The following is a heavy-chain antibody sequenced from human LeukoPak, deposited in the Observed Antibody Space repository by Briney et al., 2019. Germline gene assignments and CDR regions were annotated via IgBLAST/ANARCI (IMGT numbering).Heavy chain of an antibody. D-gene: IGHD3-10*01. V-gene: IGHV1-69*10. J-gene: IGHJ4*02. Sequence: SVKVSCKASAGTFSSYPISWVRHAPAQGLEWMGRIIPILGIVNYAQKFQGRVTITADKSTSTAYMELSSLRSEDMAVYYCAREVYFTMVRGPFDYWGQGTLVTVSS. CDR1: AGTFSSYP. CDR2: IIPILGIV. CDR3: AREVYFTMVRGPFDY.